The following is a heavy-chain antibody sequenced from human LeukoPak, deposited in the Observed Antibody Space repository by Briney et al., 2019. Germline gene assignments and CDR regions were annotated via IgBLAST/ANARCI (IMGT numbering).Heavy chain of an antibody. CDR3: ARGDYYDSSGYYYFDY. D-gene: IGHD3-22*01. CDR2: INPNSGGT. J-gene: IGHJ4*02. Sequence: ASVKVSCKASGYTFTDYYMHWVRQAPGQGLEWMGWINPNSGGTNYAQKFQGRVTMTRDTSISTAYMEVSRLRSDDTAVYYCARGDYYDSSGYYYFDYWGQGTLVTVSS. CDR1: GYTFTDYY. V-gene: IGHV1-2*02.